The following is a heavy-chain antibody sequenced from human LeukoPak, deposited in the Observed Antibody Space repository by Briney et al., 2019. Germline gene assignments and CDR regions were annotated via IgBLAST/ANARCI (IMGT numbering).Heavy chain of an antibody. CDR2: IKQDGSEK. D-gene: IGHD5-12*01. J-gene: IGHJ4*02. CDR3: ASDHVATITAPFDY. CDR1: GFTFSSYW. V-gene: IGHV3-7*01. Sequence: PGGSLRLSCAASGFTFSSYWMSWVRQAPGKGLEWVANIKQDGSEKYYVDSVKGRFTISRDNAKNSLYLQMNSLRAEDTAVYYCASDHVATITAPFDYWGQGTLVTVSS.